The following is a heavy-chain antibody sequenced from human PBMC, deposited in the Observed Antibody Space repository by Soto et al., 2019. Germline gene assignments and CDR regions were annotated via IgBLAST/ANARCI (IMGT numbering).Heavy chain of an antibody. CDR1: GYTLTELS. D-gene: IGHD3-3*01. J-gene: IGHJ6*03. Sequence: ASVKVSCKVSGYTLTELSMHWVRQAPGKGLEWMGGFDPEDGETIYAQKFQGRVTMTEDTSTDTAYMELSSLRSEDTAVYYCATSITIFVPYYYYMDVWGKGTTVTVSS. CDR2: FDPEDGET. CDR3: ATSITIFVPYYYYMDV. V-gene: IGHV1-24*01.